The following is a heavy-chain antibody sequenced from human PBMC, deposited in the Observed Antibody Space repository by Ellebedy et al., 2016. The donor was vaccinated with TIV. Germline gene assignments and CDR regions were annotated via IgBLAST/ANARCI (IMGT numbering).Heavy chain of an antibody. Sequence: GESLKISXAASGFSLSTYSFHWVRQAPGKGLEWVSSISSSSIYIYYADSVKGRFTISRDNAKNSLYLQMNSLRVEDTAVYFCARDLEAAAGTSRCFDYWGQGTLVTVSS. CDR2: ISSSSIYI. CDR3: ARDLEAAAGTSRCFDY. V-gene: IGHV3-21*01. J-gene: IGHJ4*02. D-gene: IGHD6-13*01. CDR1: GFSLSTYS.